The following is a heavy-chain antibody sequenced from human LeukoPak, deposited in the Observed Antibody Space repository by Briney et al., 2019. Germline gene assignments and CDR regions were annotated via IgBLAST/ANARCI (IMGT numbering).Heavy chain of an antibody. Sequence: SETLSLTCTVSGGSIRSYYWNWIRQPPGTGLEWIGYIYYSGSTNYNPSLKSRVTISVDTSKNQFSLKLSSVTAADTAVYYCARSVDGVDDAFDTWGQGTMVTVSS. CDR2: IYYSGST. CDR1: GGSIRSYY. V-gene: IGHV4-59*01. D-gene: IGHD2-15*01. CDR3: ARSVDGVDDAFDT. J-gene: IGHJ3*02.